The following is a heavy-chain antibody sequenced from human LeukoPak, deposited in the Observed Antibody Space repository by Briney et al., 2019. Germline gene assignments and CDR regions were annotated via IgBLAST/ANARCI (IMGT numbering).Heavy chain of an antibody. V-gene: IGHV1-8*01. CDR2: MNPNSGNT. CDR1: GYTFTSCD. J-gene: IGHJ4*02. Sequence: ASVKVSCKASGYTFTSCDINWVRQATGQGLEWMGWMNPNSGNTGYAQKFQGRVTMTRNTSISTAYMELSSLRSEDTAVYYCARGPSKYCTNGVCLHKTRGSRLGYWGQGTLVTVSS. CDR3: ARGPSKYCTNGVCLHKTRGSRLGY. D-gene: IGHD2-8*01.